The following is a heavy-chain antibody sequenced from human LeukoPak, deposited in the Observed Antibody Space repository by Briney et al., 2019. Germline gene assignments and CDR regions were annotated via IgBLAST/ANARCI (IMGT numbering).Heavy chain of an antibody. CDR3: ARHPPLGRVGATPCYFDY. Sequence: SLSLSLTCTVSGGSISSSSYYWGWIRQPPGKGLEWIGNLYYSGSTYYNPSLKSRVTISVDTSKNQFSLKLSSVTAADTAVYYCARHPPLGRVGATPCYFDYWGQGTLVTVSS. J-gene: IGHJ4*02. V-gene: IGHV4-39*01. CDR2: LYYSGST. D-gene: IGHD1-26*01. CDR1: GGSISSSSYY.